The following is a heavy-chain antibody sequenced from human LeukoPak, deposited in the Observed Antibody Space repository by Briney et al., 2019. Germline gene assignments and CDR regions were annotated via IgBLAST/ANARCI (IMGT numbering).Heavy chain of an antibody. CDR3: ARRTMGARRTYDY. D-gene: IGHD4/OR15-4a*01. Sequence: ASVKVSCKASKDTFTTYDVNWVRQATGLGLEWMGWMNPNSGNTGYAQKFQGRVTMTMNSSISTAYIGLTTLTSEDTAVYYSARRTMGARRTYDYWGQGTLVTVSS. CDR1: KDTFTTYD. CDR2: MNPNSGNT. V-gene: IGHV1-8*01. J-gene: IGHJ4*02.